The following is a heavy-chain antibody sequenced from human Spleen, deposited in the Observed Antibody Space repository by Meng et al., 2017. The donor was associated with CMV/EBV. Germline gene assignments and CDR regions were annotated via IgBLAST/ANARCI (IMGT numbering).Heavy chain of an antibody. CDR1: GYSISSGYY. CDR3: ARDPLTGISS. D-gene: IGHD7-27*01. V-gene: IGHV4-38-2*02. J-gene: IGHJ5*02. CDR2: IYHSGST. Sequence: SETLSLTCTVSGYSISSGYYWGWIRQPPGKGLEWIGSIYHSGSTYYNPSLKSRVTISVDTSKNQFSLKLSSVTAADTAVYYCARDPLTGISSWGQGTLVTVSS.